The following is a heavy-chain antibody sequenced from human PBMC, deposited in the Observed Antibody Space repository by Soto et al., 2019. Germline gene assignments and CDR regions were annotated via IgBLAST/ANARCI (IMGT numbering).Heavy chain of an antibody. CDR3: ARDIISLRYFDWLSSDAFDI. CDR2: IYYSGST. J-gene: IGHJ3*02. Sequence: LSLTCTVSGGSISSGDYYWSWIRQPPGKGLDWIGYIYYSGSTYYNPSLKSRVTISVDTSKNQFSLKLSSVTAADTAVYYCARDIISLRYFDWLSSDAFDIWGQGTMVTVSS. CDR1: GGSISSGDYY. D-gene: IGHD3-9*01. V-gene: IGHV4-30-4*01.